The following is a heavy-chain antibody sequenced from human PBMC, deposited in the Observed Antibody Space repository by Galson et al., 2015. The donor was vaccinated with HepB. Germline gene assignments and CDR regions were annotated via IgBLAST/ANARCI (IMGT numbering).Heavy chain of an antibody. CDR1: GFAFSRNG. D-gene: IGHD2-21*01. CDR3: ARETVILNWSLDL. Sequence: SLRLSCAASGFAFSRNGMHWVRQAPGMGLEWVGCIWYDGSNQHYGDSVKGRFTISRDNSKNTLYLQMNSLRVEDTAVYYCARETVILNWSLDLWGRGTLVTVSS. CDR2: IWYDGSNQ. J-gene: IGHJ2*01. V-gene: IGHV3-33*01.